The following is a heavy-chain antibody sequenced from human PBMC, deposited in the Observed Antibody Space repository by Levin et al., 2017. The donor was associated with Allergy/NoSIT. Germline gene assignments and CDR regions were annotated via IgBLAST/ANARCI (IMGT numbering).Heavy chain of an antibody. J-gene: IGHJ6*02. CDR3: AGETNSPYYYDYGLDV. V-gene: IGHV4-39*07. CDR2: IYYDGSA. Sequence: SETLSLTCTVSGGSISDDSYYWAWVRQPPGKGLEWVGSIYYDGSAYYNPSLKTPLTISVDTSKNQFSLRVNPVIAADTAVYYCAGETNSPYYYDYGLDVWGPGTTVTVSS. D-gene: IGHD2/OR15-2a*01. CDR1: GGSISDDSYY.